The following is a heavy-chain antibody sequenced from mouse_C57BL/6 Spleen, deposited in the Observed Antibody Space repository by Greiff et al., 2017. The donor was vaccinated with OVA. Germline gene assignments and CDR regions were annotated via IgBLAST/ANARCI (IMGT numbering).Heavy chain of an antibody. J-gene: IGHJ1*03. D-gene: IGHD1-1*01. CDR3: ARRYGSSHWYFDV. V-gene: IGHV5-16*02. CDR1: GFTFSDYY. Sequence: VQLKESEGGLVQPGSSMKLSCTASGFTFSDYYMAWVRQVPEKGLEWVANINYDGSSTYYLDSLKSRFIISRDNAKNILYLQMSSLKSEDTATYYCARRYGSSHWYFDVWGTGTTVTVSS. CDR2: INYDGSST.